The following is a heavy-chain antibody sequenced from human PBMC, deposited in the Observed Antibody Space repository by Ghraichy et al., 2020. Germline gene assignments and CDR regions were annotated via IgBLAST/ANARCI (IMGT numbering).Heavy chain of an antibody. J-gene: IGHJ4*02. CDR2: IYYSGST. CDR1: GGSISSGGYY. CDR3: ARGGGSSGWYGVGY. V-gene: IGHV4-31*03. Sequence: SETLSLTCTVSGGSISSGGYYWSWIRQHPGKGLEWIGYIYYSGSTYYNPSLKSRVTISVDTSKNQFSLKLSSVTAADTAVYYCARGGGSSGWYGVGYWGQGTLVTVSS. D-gene: IGHD6-19*01.